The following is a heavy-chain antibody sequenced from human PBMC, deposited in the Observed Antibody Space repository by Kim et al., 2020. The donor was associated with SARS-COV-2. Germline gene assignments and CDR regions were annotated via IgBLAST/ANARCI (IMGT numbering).Heavy chain of an antibody. D-gene: IGHD4-4*01. Sequence: GGSLRLSCTASGFTFGDYAMSWVRQAPGKGLEWVGFIRSKAYGGTTEYAASVKGRFTISRDDSKSIAYLQMNSLKTEDTAVYYCTRDSTFTDYSNYVLYYYMDVWGKGTTVTVSS. CDR1: GFTFGDYA. CDR3: TRDSTFTDYSNYVLYYYMDV. CDR2: IRSKAYGGTT. J-gene: IGHJ6*03. V-gene: IGHV3-49*04.